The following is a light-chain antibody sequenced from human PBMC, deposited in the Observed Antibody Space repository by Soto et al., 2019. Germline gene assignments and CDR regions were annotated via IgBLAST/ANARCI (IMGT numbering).Light chain of an antibody. CDR3: QQYHTWPIT. CDR1: QGVSRK. V-gene: IGKV3-15*01. Sequence: EIVMTQSPATLSVSQEERVTFPCRASQGVSRKLAWYQHKPGQAPRLLISGASTGATGIPARFSGSGSGTEFTLTISSLQSEDGAIYYCQQYHTWPITFGGGTKVDI. J-gene: IGKJ4*01. CDR2: GAS.